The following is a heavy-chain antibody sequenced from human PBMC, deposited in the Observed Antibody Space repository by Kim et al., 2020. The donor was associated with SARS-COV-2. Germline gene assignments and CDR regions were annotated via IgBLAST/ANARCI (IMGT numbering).Heavy chain of an antibody. J-gene: IGHJ2*01. CDR1: GFTFSSYS. CDR3: ARGGSSSYYWYFDL. CDR2: ISSSSSTI. D-gene: IGHD6-13*01. Sequence: GSLRLSCAASGFTFSSYSMNWVRQSPGKGLEWVSYISSSSSTIYYADSVKGRFTISRDNAKNSLYLQMNSLRDEDTAVYYCARGGSSSYYWYFDLWGRGTLVTVSS. V-gene: IGHV3-48*02.